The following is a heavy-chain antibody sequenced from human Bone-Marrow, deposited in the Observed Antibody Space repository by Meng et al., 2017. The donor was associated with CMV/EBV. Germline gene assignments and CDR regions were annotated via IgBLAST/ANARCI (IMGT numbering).Heavy chain of an antibody. J-gene: IGHJ4*02. D-gene: IGHD4-17*01. CDR2: IYYSGST. CDR3: ARDISEGTTTYYFDS. Sequence: SETLSLTCTVSGGSISSYYWSWIRQPPGKGLEWIGYIYYSGSTNYNPSLKSRVTISVDTSKNQFSLRLNSVTAADTATYYCARDISEGTTTYYFDSWGQGILVTVSS. V-gene: IGHV4-59*01. CDR1: GGSISSYY.